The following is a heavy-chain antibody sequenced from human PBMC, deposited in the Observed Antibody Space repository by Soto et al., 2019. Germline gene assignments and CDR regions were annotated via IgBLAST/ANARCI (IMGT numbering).Heavy chain of an antibody. CDR3: ARDPYNYYWNRSNDPSMEF. V-gene: IGHV3-30-3*01. J-gene: IGHJ6*01. Sequence: VGSLRLSCASSVFTFSSYAMHCARHSPGKWPEWVTIISYDGSVKYYAESVKGRFTISRDNSKNTLDLQMNSLRTEDTAVYYCARDPYNYYWNRSNDPSMEFWGQGTTVTVS. D-gene: IGHD3-3*01. CDR1: VFTFSSYA. CDR2: ISYDGSVK.